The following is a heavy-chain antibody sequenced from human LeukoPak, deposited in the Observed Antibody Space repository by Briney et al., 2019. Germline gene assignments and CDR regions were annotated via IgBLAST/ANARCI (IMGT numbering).Heavy chain of an antibody. V-gene: IGHV3-66*01. J-gene: IGHJ4*02. CDR3: AADTSHDFWGYFDY. Sequence: GGSLRLSCAASGFTVSSNYMSWVRQAPGKGLEWVSVIYSGGSTYYADSVKGRFAISRDNSKNTLYLQMNSLRAEDTAVYYCAADTSHDFWGYFDYWGQGTLVTVSS. D-gene: IGHD3-3*01. CDR1: GFTVSSNY. CDR2: IYSGGST.